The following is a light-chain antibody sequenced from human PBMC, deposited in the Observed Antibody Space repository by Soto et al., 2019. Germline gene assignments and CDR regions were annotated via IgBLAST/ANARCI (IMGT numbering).Light chain of an antibody. J-gene: IGLJ1*01. CDR3: CSYASSTTYV. CDR1: SSDVGSYNL. Sequence: QSALTQPASVSGSPGQSITISCTGTSSDVGSYNLVSWYQQHPGKAPKLMIYEGTKRPSGVSDRFSGSRSGNTVSLTISGLQAEDEADYYCCSYASSTTYVFGTGTKVTVL. V-gene: IGLV2-23*01. CDR2: EGT.